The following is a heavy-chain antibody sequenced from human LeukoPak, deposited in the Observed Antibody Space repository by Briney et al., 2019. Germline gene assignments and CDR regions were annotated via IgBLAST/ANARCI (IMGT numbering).Heavy chain of an antibody. CDR3: ARDRPNYYGSDGHYYRRDGDY. CDR1: GFTFSSYA. J-gene: IGHJ4*02. V-gene: IGHV3-23*01. Sequence: GGSLRLSCAATGFTFSSYAMSWVRQAPGKGLEWVSGNSGSGGNTYYADSVKGRFTISRDNSKNTLYLQMNSLRAEDTAVYYCARDRPNYYGSDGHYYRRDGDYWGRGTLVSVSS. CDR2: NSGSGGNT. D-gene: IGHD3-22*01.